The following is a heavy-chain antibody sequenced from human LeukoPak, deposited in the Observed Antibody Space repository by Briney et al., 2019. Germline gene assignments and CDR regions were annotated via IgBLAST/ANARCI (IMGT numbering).Heavy chain of an antibody. V-gene: IGHV1-69*06. D-gene: IGHD3-22*01. CDR2: IIPIFGTA. J-gene: IGHJ4*02. CDR3: AREDDYYDSSGYGSLGY. Sequence: SVKVSCKASGGTFSSFAISWVRQAPGQGLEWMGGIIPIFGTANYAQKFQGRVTITADKSTSIAYMELSSLRSEDTAVYYCAREDDYYDSSGYGSLGYWGQGTLVTVSS. CDR1: GGTFSSFA.